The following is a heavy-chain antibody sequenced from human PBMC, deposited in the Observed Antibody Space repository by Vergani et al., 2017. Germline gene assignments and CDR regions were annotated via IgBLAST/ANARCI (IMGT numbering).Heavy chain of an antibody. CDR3: ASSYVLYYYYYMDV. J-gene: IGHJ6*03. D-gene: IGHD1-26*01. CDR1: GGSISSYY. Sequence: QVQLHESGPGLVKPSETLSLTFTVSGGSISSYYWRWIRQPPGKGLECIGYIYYSGSTNYNPSLKSRVTISVDTSKNQFSLKLSSVTAADTAVYYCASSYVLYYYYYMDVWGKGTTVTVSS. CDR2: IYYSGST. V-gene: IGHV4-59*01.